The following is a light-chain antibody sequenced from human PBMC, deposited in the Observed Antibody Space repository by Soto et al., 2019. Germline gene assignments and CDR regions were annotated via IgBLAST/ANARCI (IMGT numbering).Light chain of an antibody. CDR2: WAS. Sequence: DIVMTQSPDSLAVSLGERATINCKSSQSVLYSSNNENYLAWYQQKPGQPPKLLIYWASTRESGVPDRFSGSGSGTDFTLTISSLQAEDVAVYYCQQHYSNPETFGQGTKVEIK. V-gene: IGKV4-1*01. J-gene: IGKJ1*01. CDR3: QQHYSNPET. CDR1: QSVLYSSNNENY.